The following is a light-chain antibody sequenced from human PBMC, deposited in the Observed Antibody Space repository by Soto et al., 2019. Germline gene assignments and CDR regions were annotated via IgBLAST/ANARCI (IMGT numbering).Light chain of an antibody. CDR1: QSIRMY. V-gene: IGKV1-39*01. Sequence: DIPMTQSPSSLSASVGDRVTITCRASQSIRMYLSWYQQKPGKAPTLVIYGASNLYSGVPSRFNGTGSGTEFTLTISGLQPEDFGTYYCQQSNGMPYTFGQGTILEIK. CDR2: GAS. J-gene: IGKJ2*01. CDR3: QQSNGMPYT.